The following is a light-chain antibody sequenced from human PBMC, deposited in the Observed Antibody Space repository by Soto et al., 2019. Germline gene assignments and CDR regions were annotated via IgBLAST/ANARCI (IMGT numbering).Light chain of an antibody. CDR2: VGPGGIVG. V-gene: IGLV9-49*01. Sequence: QSALTQPPSASASLGGSVTLTCTLTSDYSTYKVDWYQQRPGKGPRFVMRVGPGGIVGSKGDGIPDRFSVSGSGLNRYLTIKNFQEEDESDYHCGADHASGSNFVYVFGAGTKLTVL. J-gene: IGLJ1*01. CDR1: SDYSTYK. CDR3: GADHASGSNFVYV.